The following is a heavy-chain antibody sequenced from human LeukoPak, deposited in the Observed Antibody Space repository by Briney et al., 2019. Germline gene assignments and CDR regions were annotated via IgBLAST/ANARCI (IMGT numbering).Heavy chain of an antibody. CDR2: ISGSGGNT. Sequence: GGSLRLSCAASGFTFSGYAISWVRQAPGKGLEWVSSISGSGGNTYYADSVKGRFTISRDNSKNTLYLQMNSLRAEDTAVYYCAEGTMVTTYNWDHWGQGSLVTVSS. V-gene: IGHV3-23*01. CDR3: AEGTMVTTYNWDH. D-gene: IGHD4-17*01. J-gene: IGHJ4*02. CDR1: GFTFSGYA.